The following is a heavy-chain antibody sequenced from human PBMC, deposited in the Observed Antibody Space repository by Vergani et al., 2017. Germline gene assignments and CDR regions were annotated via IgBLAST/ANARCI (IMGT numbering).Heavy chain of an antibody. Sequence: QLQLQESGPGLVKPSATLSLTCTVSGGSISSSSYYWGWIRQPPGKGLEWIGSIHYSGSTYYNPSLKSRVPISVDTSKNQLSLKLSSVTAADPAVYYCARHLGGYIAVAYLDYWGQGTLVTVSS. CDR2: IHYSGST. J-gene: IGHJ4*02. D-gene: IGHD6-19*01. CDR3: ARHLGGYIAVAYLDY. CDR1: GGSISSSSYY. V-gene: IGHV4-39*01.